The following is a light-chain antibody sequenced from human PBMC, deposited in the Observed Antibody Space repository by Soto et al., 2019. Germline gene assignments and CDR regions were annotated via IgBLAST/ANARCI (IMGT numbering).Light chain of an antibody. J-gene: IGLJ2*01. CDR3: SSYAGGNVV. CDR1: SSDVGGYNF. CDR2: EVS. V-gene: IGLV2-8*01. Sequence: QSALTQPPSASGSPGQSVTISCTGTSSDVGGYNFVSWYQQHPGKAPKLMIFEVSKRPSGVPDRFSGSKSGSTASLTVSGLQAEDEADYFCSSYAGGNVVFGGGTKLTV.